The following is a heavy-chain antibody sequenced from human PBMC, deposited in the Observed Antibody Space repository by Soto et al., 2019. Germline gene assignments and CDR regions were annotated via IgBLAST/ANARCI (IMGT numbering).Heavy chain of an antibody. Sequence: PSETLSLTCTVSGGSISSGGYYWSWIRQHPGKGLEWIGYIYYSGSTYYNPSLKSRVTISVDTSKNQFSLKLSSVTAADTAVYYCASTRYYDSSGLNKDAFDIWGQGTMVTVSS. D-gene: IGHD3-22*01. J-gene: IGHJ3*02. CDR2: IYYSGST. V-gene: IGHV4-31*03. CDR1: GGSISSGGYY. CDR3: ASTRYYDSSGLNKDAFDI.